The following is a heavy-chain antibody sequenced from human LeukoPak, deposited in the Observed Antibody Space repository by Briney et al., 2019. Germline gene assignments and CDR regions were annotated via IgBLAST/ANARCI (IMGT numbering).Heavy chain of an antibody. CDR3: ARARATGAHDY. CDR1: GGSFSGYY. V-gene: IGHV4-34*01. D-gene: IGHD7-27*01. CDR2: INHSGST. J-gene: IGHJ4*02. Sequence: PSETLSLTCAVYGGSFSGYYWSWIRQPPGKGLEWIGEINHSGSTNYNPSLKSRVTISVDTSKNQFSLKLSSVTAADTAVYYCARARATGAHDYWGQGTLVTVSS.